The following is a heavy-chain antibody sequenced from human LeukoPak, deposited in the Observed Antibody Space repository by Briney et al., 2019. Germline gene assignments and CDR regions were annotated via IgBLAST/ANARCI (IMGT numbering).Heavy chain of an antibody. Sequence: ASVKVSCKASGYTFSSYGISWVRQAPGQGLEWMGWINGNNGNTNYAQNFQGRVTMTRDTSISTAYMELSRLRSDDTALYYCARIGISARGTNFHHWGQGTLVTVSS. CDR1: GYTFSSYG. V-gene: IGHV1-18*01. D-gene: IGHD6-13*01. CDR3: ARIGISARGTNFHH. CDR2: INGNNGNT. J-gene: IGHJ1*01.